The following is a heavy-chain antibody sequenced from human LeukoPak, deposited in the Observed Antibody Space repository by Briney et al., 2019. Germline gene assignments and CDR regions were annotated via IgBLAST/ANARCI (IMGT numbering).Heavy chain of an antibody. CDR2: ITSSSSHI. CDR1: GFTFSSYA. D-gene: IGHD4-11*01. V-gene: IGHV3-21*01. Sequence: GGSLRLSCAASGFTFSSYAMHWVRQAPGKGLERVASITSSSSHIYYADSVKGRFTISRDNAKNSLYLQMNSLRAEDTAIYYCARVMMGATVTTFHYYCMDVWGVGTTVTVSS. J-gene: IGHJ6*03. CDR3: ARVMMGATVTTFHYYCMDV.